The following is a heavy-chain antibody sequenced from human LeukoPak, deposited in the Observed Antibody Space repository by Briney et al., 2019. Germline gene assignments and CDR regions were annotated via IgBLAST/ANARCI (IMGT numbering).Heavy chain of an antibody. CDR2: IYYSGST. V-gene: IGHV4-31*03. CDR3: ARLKGFNYFDY. J-gene: IGHJ4*02. CDR1: GGSISSGGYY. D-gene: IGHD2-15*01. Sequence: PSQTLSLTCTVSGGSISSGGYYWSWIRQHPGKGLEWIGYIYYSGSTYYNPSLKSRVTISIDTSKTQFSLKLSSVTAADTAVYYCARLKGFNYFDYWGQGTLVTVSS.